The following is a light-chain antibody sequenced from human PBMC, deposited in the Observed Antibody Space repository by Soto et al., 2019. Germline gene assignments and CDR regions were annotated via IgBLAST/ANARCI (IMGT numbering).Light chain of an antibody. V-gene: IGLV2-14*01. Sequence: QSALTQSASVSGSPGQSITISCTGTRSDVGGYNYVSWYQQHPGKAPKLMIYEVTNRPSGVSNRFSGSKSGNTASLTISGLQAEDEADYYCSSYSSSTTLVVFGGGTQLTVL. CDR2: EVT. CDR3: SSYSSSTTLVV. J-gene: IGLJ2*01. CDR1: RSDVGGYNY.